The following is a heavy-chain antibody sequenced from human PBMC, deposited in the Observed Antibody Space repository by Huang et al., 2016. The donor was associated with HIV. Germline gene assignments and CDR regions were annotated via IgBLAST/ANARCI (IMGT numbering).Heavy chain of an antibody. D-gene: IGHD3-10*02. CDR2: IYYRWST. V-gene: IGHV4-39*01. J-gene: IGHJ6*02. CDR1: GGSISGSSYY. CDR3: ANLMQEYDVPKLRDV. Sequence: LQLQESGPGLVKPSETLSLTCSVSGGSISGSSYYWGWIRQPPGKGLEWIGNIYYRWSTYYNRTLKGRVAISVDTSKNQFTLRLNWVTAADTAVDYCANLMQEYDVPKLRDVWGQGTTVTVSS.